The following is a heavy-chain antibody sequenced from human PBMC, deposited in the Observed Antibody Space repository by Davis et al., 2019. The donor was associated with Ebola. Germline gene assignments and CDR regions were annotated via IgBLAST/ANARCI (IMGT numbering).Heavy chain of an antibody. CDR2: IWYDGSNK. V-gene: IGHV3-33*03. D-gene: IGHD3-3*01. CDR3: AKVGEYYDFWSGYSPFEY. CDR1: GFTFSSYG. Sequence: GGSLRLSCAASGFTFSSYGMHWVRQAPGKGLEWVAVIWYDGSNKYYADSVKGRFTISRDNAKNSLYLQMNSLGAEDTAIYYCAKVGEYYDFWSGYSPFEYWGQGTLVTVSS. J-gene: IGHJ4*02.